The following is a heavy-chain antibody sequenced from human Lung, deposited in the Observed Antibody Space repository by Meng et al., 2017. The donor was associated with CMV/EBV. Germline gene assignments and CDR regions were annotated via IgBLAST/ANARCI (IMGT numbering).Heavy chain of an antibody. CDR1: GFTFSSYG. Sequence: GESLKISCAASGFTFSSYGMHWVRQAPGKGLEWVAFIRYDGSNKYYADSVKGRFTISRDNSKSTLYLQMNSLRAEDTAVYYCAKEYYDFWRVIVRVSFFYYYGMDVWGQGXTVTVSS. CDR2: IRYDGSNK. D-gene: IGHD3-3*01. V-gene: IGHV3-30*02. CDR3: AKEYYDFWRVIVRVSFFYYYGMDV. J-gene: IGHJ6*02.